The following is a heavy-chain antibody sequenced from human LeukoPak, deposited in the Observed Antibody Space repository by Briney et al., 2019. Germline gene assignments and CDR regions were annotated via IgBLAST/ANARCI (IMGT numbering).Heavy chain of an antibody. CDR3: ARGDYDILTGYYTYYFDY. D-gene: IGHD3-9*01. CDR1: GGSISSYY. J-gene: IGHJ4*02. CDR2: IYYSGST. Sequence: SETLSLTCTVSGGSISSYYWSWIRQPPGKGLEWIGYIYYSGSTNYNPSLKSRVTISVDTSKNQFSLKLISVTAADTAVYYCARGDYDILTGYYTYYFDYWGQGTLVTVSS. V-gene: IGHV4-59*01.